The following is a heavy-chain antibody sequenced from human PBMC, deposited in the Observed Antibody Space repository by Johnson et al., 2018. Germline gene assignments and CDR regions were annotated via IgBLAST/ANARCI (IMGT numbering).Heavy chain of an antibody. CDR2: MNPNSGNT. D-gene: IGHD5-24*01. CDR1: GYTFTSYD. CDR3: ARDRPRRDGYNYGGDYYYDGMDV. V-gene: IGHV1-8*01. J-gene: IGHJ6*02. Sequence: QVQLVQSGAEVKKPGASVKVSCKASGYTFTSYDINWVRQATGQGLEWMGWMNPNSGNTGYAQKFQGRVTMTRNTSISTAYMELSSRRSEDTAVYYCARDRPRRDGYNYGGDYYYDGMDVWGQGTTVTVSS.